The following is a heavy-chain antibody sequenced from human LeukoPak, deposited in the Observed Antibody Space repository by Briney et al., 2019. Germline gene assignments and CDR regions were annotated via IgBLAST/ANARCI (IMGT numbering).Heavy chain of an antibody. CDR3: ARGGAARLHFQN. J-gene: IGHJ1*01. V-gene: IGHV4-59*01. D-gene: IGHD6-6*01. CDR2: IYHSGST. Sequence: AETLSLTCTVSGGSISTYYWNWIRQPPGKGLEWIGYIYHSGSTNYNPSLQSRVTISVDTSKNQFSLNLNSVTAADTAVYYCARGGAARLHFQNWGQGTLVTVSS. CDR1: GGSISTYY.